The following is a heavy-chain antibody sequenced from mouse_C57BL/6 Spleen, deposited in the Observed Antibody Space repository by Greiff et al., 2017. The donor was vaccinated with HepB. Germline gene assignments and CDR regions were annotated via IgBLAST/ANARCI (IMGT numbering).Heavy chain of an antibody. V-gene: IGHV1-26*01. J-gene: IGHJ4*01. CDR2: INPNNGGT. CDR3: ARRGLRYWDAMDY. Sequence: EVQLQQSGPELVKPGASVKISCKASGYTFTDYYMNWVKQSHGKSLEWIGDINPNNGGTSYNQKFKGKATLTVDKSSSTAYMELRSLTSEDSAVYYCARRGLRYWDAMDYWGQGTSVTVSS. CDR1: GYTFTDYY. D-gene: IGHD1-1*01.